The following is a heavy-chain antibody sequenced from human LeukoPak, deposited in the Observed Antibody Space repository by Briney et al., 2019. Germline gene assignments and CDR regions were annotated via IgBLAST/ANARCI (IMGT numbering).Heavy chain of an antibody. CDR3: VRDLGATIDHYYCGMDV. Sequence: SETLSLTCIVPGGSVSSGSYYWSWVRQPPGKGLGWIGYIYNSVSTNYNPSLKSRVTISVDTSKNQLSLKLSSVTAADTAVYYGVRDLGATIDHYYCGMDVWGQGTTVTVSS. J-gene: IGHJ6*02. V-gene: IGHV4-61*01. CDR2: IYNSVST. D-gene: IGHD5-12*01. CDR1: GGSVSSGSYY.